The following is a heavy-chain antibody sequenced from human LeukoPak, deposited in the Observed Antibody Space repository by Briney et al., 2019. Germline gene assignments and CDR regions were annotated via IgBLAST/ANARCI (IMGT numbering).Heavy chain of an antibody. J-gene: IGHJ5*02. D-gene: IGHD2-8*01. CDR1: GGSISSGGYY. V-gene: IGHV4-31*03. Sequence: SETLSLTCTVSGGSISSGGYYWSWIRQHPGKGLEWIGYIYYSGSTYYNPSLKSRVTISVDTSKNQFSLKLSSVTAEDTAVYYCAKDRWSFAIVLKGVWFDPWGQGTLVTVSS. CDR2: IYYSGST. CDR3: AKDRWSFAIVLKGVWFDP.